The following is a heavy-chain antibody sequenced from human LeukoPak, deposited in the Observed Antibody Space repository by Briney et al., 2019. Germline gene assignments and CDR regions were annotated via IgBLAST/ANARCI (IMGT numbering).Heavy chain of an antibody. Sequence: SETLSLTCTVSGGSISSGSHHWGWFRQSPGKGLEWIGSIYDGRTIYYNPSLNSRVTISAVTSKNQFSLQLNSVTAADTAVYYCARHDGRSGGTMGALDSWGQESLVTVSS. CDR1: GGSISSGSHH. J-gene: IGHJ4*02. CDR2: IYDGRTI. CDR3: ARHDGRSGGTMGALDS. V-gene: IGHV4-39*01. D-gene: IGHD4-23*01.